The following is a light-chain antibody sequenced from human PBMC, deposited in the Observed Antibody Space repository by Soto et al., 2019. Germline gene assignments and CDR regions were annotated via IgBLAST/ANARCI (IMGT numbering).Light chain of an antibody. CDR1: QSISDW. Sequence: DIQMTQSPSTLSASVGARVTIPCRASQSISDWLAWYQQKPWKDPKILIYKASNLESAVPSRFSGSGSGTEFTLTVSRVQPDDLANYYGQYYDKYSWTFRKGTMVEIE. CDR2: KAS. CDR3: QYYDKYSWT. V-gene: IGKV1-5*03. J-gene: IGKJ1*01.